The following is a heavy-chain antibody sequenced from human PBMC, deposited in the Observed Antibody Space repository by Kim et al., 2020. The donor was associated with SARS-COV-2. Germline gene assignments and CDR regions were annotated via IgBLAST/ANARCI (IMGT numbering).Heavy chain of an antibody. Sequence: SETLSLTCAVYGGSFSDYIWTWIRQPPGKGLEWIGEINHSESNKYSPSFKSRVTISIDKSKNQNSLKLTSATAAVTAVFYCGGGGYWRFDSWGQGTLVVVSS. J-gene: IGHJ4*02. CDR3: GGGGYWRFDS. CDR1: GGSFSDYI. D-gene: IGHD2-15*01. CDR2: INHSESN. V-gene: IGHV4-34*01.